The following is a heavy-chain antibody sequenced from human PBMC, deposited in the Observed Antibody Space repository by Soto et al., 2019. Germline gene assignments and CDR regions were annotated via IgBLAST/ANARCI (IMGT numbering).Heavy chain of an antibody. J-gene: IGHJ4*02. CDR3: TKDKNSGSWSNLLAY. CDR1: GFTFDSYA. V-gene: IGHV3-23*01. D-gene: IGHD6-13*01. Sequence: EVELLESGGGLVQPGGSLRLSCAASGFTFDSYAMSWVRQAPGKGLEWVSAISGSGHSTYYADFVKGRFTIARDNSKNTVYLPMNSLTAEDTAIYYCTKDKNSGSWSNLLAYWGQGTLVTVSS. CDR2: ISGSGHST.